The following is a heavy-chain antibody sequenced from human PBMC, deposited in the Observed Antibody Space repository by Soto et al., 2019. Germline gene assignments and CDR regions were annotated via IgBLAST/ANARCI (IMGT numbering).Heavy chain of an antibody. V-gene: IGHV1-8*01. D-gene: IGHD5-12*01. CDR3: ARGRREYSGYDSPTTDY. CDR1: GYTFTSYD. J-gene: IGHJ4*02. CDR2: MNPNSGNT. Sequence: ASVKVSCKASGYTFTSYDINWVRQATGQGLEWMGWMNPNSGNTGYAQKFQGRVTMTRNTSISTAYMELSSLRSEDTAVYYCARGRREYSGYDSPTTDYWGQGNLVTVSS.